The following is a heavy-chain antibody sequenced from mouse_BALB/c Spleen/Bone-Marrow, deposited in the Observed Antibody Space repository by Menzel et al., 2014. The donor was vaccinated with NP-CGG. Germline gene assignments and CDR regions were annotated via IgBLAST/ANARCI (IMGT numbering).Heavy chain of an antibody. CDR1: GFSLTSYG. CDR3: AREGSTMITTPFAY. V-gene: IGHV2-9*02. CDR2: IWAGGST. Sequence: VQLQQSGPGLVAPSQSLSITCTVSGFSLTSYGVHWVRQPPGKGLEWLGVIWAGGSTNYNSALMSGLSISKDNSKSQVFLKMNSLQTDDTAMYYCAREGSTMITTPFAYWGQGTLVTVSA. J-gene: IGHJ3*01. D-gene: IGHD2-4*01.